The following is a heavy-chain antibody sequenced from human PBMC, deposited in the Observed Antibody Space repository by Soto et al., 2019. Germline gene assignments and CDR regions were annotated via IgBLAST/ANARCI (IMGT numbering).Heavy chain of an antibody. V-gene: IGHV3-48*02. D-gene: IGHD6-19*01. CDR3: ARSVEGHFDY. CDR2: ITSDTKTI. CDR1: GFTFSAYS. Sequence: EVQLVESGGDLVQREGSLRLSCVASGFTFSAYSMNWVRQAPGKGLEWFSYITSDTKTIKYADSVKGRFTISRDNAKNSVYLQMNSLRDEDTAVYYCARSVEGHFDYWGQGTVVTVSS. J-gene: IGHJ4*02.